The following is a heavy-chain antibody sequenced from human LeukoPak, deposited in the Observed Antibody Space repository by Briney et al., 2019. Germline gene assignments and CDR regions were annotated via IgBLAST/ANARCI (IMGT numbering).Heavy chain of an antibody. CDR3: ANTPTYYYDSSGYDAFDI. V-gene: IGHV3-23*01. CDR1: GFTFSSYA. CDR2: ISGSGGST. J-gene: IGHJ3*02. Sequence: GGSLRLSCAASGFTFSSYAMSWVRQAPGKGLEWVSAISGSGGSTYYADSVKGRFTISRDNSKNTLYLQMSSLRAVDTAVYYCANTPTYYYDSSGYDAFDIWGQGTMVTVSS. D-gene: IGHD3-22*01.